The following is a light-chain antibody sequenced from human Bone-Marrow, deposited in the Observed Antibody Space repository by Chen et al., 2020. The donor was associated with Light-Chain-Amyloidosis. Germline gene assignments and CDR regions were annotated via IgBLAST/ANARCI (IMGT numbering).Light chain of an antibody. CDR3: MERIEFPFT. CDR2: TLS. Sequence: EIVMTQTPLSLSVTPGEPASISFRSSQSLLDTDDGNTYLDWYLQKPGQSPQLLIHTLSYRASGVTDRFSGGGSGTDFTLIISRVESEDVGVYYCMERIEFPFTFGQGTKLEI. CDR1: QSLLDTDDGNTY. V-gene: IGKV2-40*01. J-gene: IGKJ2*01.